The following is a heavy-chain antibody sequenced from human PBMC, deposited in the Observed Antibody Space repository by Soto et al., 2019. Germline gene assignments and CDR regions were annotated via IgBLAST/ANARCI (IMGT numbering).Heavy chain of an antibody. V-gene: IGHV3-21*01. D-gene: IGHD4-17*01. J-gene: IGHJ4*02. CDR2: ISSSSSYI. CDR3: ARDPYGDYYFDY. CDR1: GFTFSIYT. Sequence: EVQLAESGGGLVQPGGSLRLSCAASGFTFSIYTMNWVRQAPGKGLEWVSSISSSSSYIYYADSVKGRFTISRDNAKNSLSLQMNSLRAEDTAVYYCARDPYGDYYFDYWGQGTLVTVSS.